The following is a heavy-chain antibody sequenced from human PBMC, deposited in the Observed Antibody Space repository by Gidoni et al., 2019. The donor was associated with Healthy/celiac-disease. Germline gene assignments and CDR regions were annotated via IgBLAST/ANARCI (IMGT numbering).Heavy chain of an antibody. J-gene: IGHJ3*02. V-gene: IGHV4-4*07. CDR3: ARDVCIVGAGDAFDI. CDR2: IYTSGST. Sequence: LVTPSETLSLTCTVSGGAISSYYWSWIRIYTSGSTNYNPSRKSRVTMSVDTSKNQFSLKLSSVTAADTAVYYCARDVCIVGAGDAFDIWGQGTMVTVSS. CDR1: GGAISSYY. D-gene: IGHD1-26*01.